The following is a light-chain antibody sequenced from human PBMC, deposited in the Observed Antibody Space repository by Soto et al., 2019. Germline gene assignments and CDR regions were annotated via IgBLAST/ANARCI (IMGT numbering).Light chain of an antibody. CDR2: GAS. J-gene: IGKJ5*01. CDR1: QSVSSSY. CDR3: QQDYNLPLT. V-gene: IGKV3D-7*01. Sequence: EIVMTQSPATLSVSPGERVTLSCRASQSVSSSYLTWYQQKPGQAPRLLIYGASTRATGIPARFSGSGSGTDFTLTISSLQPEDFAVYYCQQDYNLPLTFGQGTRLEI.